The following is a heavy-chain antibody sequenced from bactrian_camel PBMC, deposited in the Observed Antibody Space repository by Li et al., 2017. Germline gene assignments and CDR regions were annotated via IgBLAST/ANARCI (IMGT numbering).Heavy chain of an antibody. Sequence: VQLVESGGGLVQPGGSLRLSCATTGFTFSDYGIHWVRHAPGKGFEWVSRIYSDGSKTDYADSVKGRFTISRDNAKNTLFLQLNSLKTEDTAMYYCDRGAGIDGYWGQGTQVTVS. V-gene: IGHV3S6*01. CDR3: DRGAGIDGY. J-gene: IGHJ6*01. CDR2: IYSDGSKT. CDR1: GFTFSDYG.